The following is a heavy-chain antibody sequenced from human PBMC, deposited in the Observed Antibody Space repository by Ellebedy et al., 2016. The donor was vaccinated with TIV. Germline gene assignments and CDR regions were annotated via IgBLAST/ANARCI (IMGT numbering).Heavy chain of an antibody. CDR2: IGSRSEYT. CDR1: GSTFRNHA. J-gene: IGHJ4*02. D-gene: IGHD3-9*01. Sequence: GESLKISCAASGSTFRNHAVSWVRQAPGKGLEWLSAIGSRSEYTIYADSVKGRFTISRDNFKNTLWLQMYSLRAEDTAVYYCAKELVSRDSLSFDYWGLGTLVTVTS. V-gene: IGHV3-23*01. CDR3: AKELVSRDSLSFDY.